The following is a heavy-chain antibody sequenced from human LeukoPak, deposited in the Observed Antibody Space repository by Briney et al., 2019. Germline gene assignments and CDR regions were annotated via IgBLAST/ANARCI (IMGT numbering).Heavy chain of an antibody. Sequence: SETLSLNCTVSGGSVSRDSDYWGWIRQPPGKGLEWIGSIYYGASTYYNPSLKSRVTISVDRSKNQFSLKLSSVTAADTAVYYCARGGVTVVTLFHAFDIWGQGTMVTVSS. CDR1: GGSVSRDSDY. D-gene: IGHD4-23*01. CDR2: IYYGAST. J-gene: IGHJ3*02. CDR3: ARGGVTVVTLFHAFDI. V-gene: IGHV4-39*07.